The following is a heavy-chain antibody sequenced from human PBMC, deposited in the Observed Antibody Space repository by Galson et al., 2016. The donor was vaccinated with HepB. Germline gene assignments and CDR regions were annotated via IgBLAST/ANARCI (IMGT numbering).Heavy chain of an antibody. CDR2: ISPSGAYI. V-gene: IGHV3-21*01. Sequence: SLRLSCAASGFTFSSYSMNWVRQAPGKALEWVSSISPSGAYIYYADSMKGRFTISRDNVRNSLYLQVNSLRAEDTAVYYCAGGYCSSDLCFGSFYGMDVWGQGTTVTVSS. CDR3: AGGYCSSDLCFGSFYGMDV. CDR1: GFTFSSYS. J-gene: IGHJ6*02. D-gene: IGHD2-2*01.